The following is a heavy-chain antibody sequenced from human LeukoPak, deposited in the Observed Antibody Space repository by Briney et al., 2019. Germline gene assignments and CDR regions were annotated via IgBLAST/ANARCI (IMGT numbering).Heavy chain of an antibody. CDR3: ASRGSRLWY. Sequence: SETLSLTCTVSGDSISGYYWNWIRQPPGKGLEWIGYIYYSGSTNYNPSLKSRVTISVDTSKNQFSLKLSSVTAADTAVYYCASRGSRLWYWGQGTLVTVSS. D-gene: IGHD2-21*01. CDR1: GDSISGYY. J-gene: IGHJ4*02. V-gene: IGHV4-59*12. CDR2: IYYSGST.